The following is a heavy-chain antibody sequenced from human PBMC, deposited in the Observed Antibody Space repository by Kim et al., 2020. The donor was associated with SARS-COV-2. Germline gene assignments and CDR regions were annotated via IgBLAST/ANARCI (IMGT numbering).Heavy chain of an antibody. CDR3: ARGPAIATDNAGAFDI. CDR1: GLTFSNFY. Sequence: GGSLRLSCAASGLTFSNFYMAWVRRAPGKGLDWVSYIHKSGDNSYYADSVKGRFTISRDNSNNILYLQMNGLRAEDAAVYYCARGPAIATDNAGAFDIW. V-gene: IGHV3-21*05. J-gene: IGHJ3*02. D-gene: IGHD2-21*01. CDR2: IHKSGDNS.